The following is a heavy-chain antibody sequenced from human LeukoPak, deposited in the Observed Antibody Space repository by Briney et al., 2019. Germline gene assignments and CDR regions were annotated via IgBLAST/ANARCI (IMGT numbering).Heavy chain of an antibody. CDR3: AREGGGYNNRGFDY. V-gene: IGHV3-48*01. CDR2: ISSSSSTI. J-gene: IGHJ4*02. Sequence: GGSLRLSCAASGFTFSSYSMMWVRQAPGKGLEWVSYISSSSSTIYYADSVKGRFTISRDNAKNSLYLQMNSLRAEDTAVYYCAREGGGYNNRGFDYWGQGTLVTVSS. D-gene: IGHD5-24*01. CDR1: GFTFSSYS.